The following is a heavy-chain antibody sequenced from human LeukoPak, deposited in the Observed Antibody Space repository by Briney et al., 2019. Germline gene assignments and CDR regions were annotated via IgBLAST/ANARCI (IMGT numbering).Heavy chain of an antibody. V-gene: IGHV7-4-1*02. D-gene: IGHD3-22*01. J-gene: IGHJ4*02. CDR2: INTDTGNP. CDR1: GYTFTSYA. CDR3: ARDLAPGYYDSSGYLDY. Sequence: ASVKVSCKASGYTFTSYAMNWVRQAPGQGLEWMGWINTDTGNPTYAQGFTGRFVFSLDTSVSTAYLQISSLKAEDTAVYYCARDLAPGYYDSSGYLDYWGQGTLVTVSS.